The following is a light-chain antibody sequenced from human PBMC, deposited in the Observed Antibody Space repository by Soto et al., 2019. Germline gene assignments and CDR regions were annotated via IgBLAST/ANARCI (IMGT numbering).Light chain of an antibody. CDR2: GAS. J-gene: IGKJ1*01. Sequence: EIVLTQSPGTLSLPPGKRATLSCRASQSISSSYLAWYQQRPGQAPRLLIYGASSRATGIPDRFSGSGSGTEFTLTISRLEPEDFAVYYCQQYGSSSWTFGQGTKVEIK. CDR3: QQYGSSSWT. V-gene: IGKV3-20*01. CDR1: QSISSSY.